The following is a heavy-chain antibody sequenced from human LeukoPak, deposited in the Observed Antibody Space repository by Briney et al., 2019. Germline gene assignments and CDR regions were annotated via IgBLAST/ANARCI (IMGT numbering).Heavy chain of an antibody. CDR1: GFTFSSCG. CDR3: VKEASWSGYYITYYFDY. Sequence: GGSLRLSCAASGFTFSSCGMHWVRQAPGKGLEWVAFIRYDIKTKSYAESVRGRFTISRDNSNNTLYLEMNSLRPEDTAVYYCVKEASWSGYYITYYFDYWGLGTLVTVSS. CDR2: IRYDIKTK. J-gene: IGHJ4*02. V-gene: IGHV3-30*02. D-gene: IGHD3-3*01.